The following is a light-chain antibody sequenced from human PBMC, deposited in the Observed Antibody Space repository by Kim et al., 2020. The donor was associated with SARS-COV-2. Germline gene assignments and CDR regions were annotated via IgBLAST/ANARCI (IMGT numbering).Light chain of an antibody. J-gene: IGLJ3*02. V-gene: IGLV4-69*01. CDR2: VKSDGSL. CDR3: QTWGTGIQV. CDR1: SGHSTYA. Sequence: QLVLTQSPSASASLGASVRLTCTLSSGHSTYAIAWHQKQPHKGPRFLMTVKSDGSLRKGDGVPDRFSGSSSGAERHVTISSVQSEDEADYFCQTWGTGIQVFGGGTKLTVL.